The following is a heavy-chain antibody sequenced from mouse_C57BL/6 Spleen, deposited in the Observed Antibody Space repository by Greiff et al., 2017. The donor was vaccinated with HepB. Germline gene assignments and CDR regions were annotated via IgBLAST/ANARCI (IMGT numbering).Heavy chain of an antibody. Sequence: EVQRVESGGGLVKPGGSLKLSCAASGFTFSSYAMSWVRQTPEKRLEWVATISDGGSYTYYPDNVKGRFTISRDNAKNNLYLQMSHLKSEDTAMYYCAREEELGHFDYWGQGTTLTVSS. D-gene: IGHD4-1*01. CDR2: ISDGGSYT. CDR3: AREEELGHFDY. V-gene: IGHV5-4*01. CDR1: GFTFSSYA. J-gene: IGHJ2*01.